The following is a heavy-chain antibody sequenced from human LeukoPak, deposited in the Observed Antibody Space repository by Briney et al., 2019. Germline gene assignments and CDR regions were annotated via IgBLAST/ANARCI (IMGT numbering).Heavy chain of an antibody. D-gene: IGHD3-10*01. Sequence: GGSLRLSCAASGFTFSSYWMNWVRQAPGKRLEWVANIKQDGSEKYYVDSVKGRFTISRDNANNSLYLQMNSLRAEDTAVYYCARGRGGLLWFGEFNSWGQGTLVTVSS. CDR3: ARGRGGLLWFGEFNS. V-gene: IGHV3-7*01. CDR2: IKQDGSEK. J-gene: IGHJ4*02. CDR1: GFTFSSYW.